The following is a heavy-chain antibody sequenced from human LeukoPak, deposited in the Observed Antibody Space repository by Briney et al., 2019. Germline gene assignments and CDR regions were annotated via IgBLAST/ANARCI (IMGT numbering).Heavy chain of an antibody. Sequence: GGSLRLSCAASGFTFSSYEMNWVRQAPGKGLEWVSYISSSGSTIYYADSVKGRLTISRDNAKNSLYLQMNSLRAEDTAVYYCARDHEGIADYWGQGTLVTVSS. D-gene: IGHD6-13*01. J-gene: IGHJ4*02. CDR3: ARDHEGIADY. CDR1: GFTFSSYE. V-gene: IGHV3-48*03. CDR2: ISSSGSTI.